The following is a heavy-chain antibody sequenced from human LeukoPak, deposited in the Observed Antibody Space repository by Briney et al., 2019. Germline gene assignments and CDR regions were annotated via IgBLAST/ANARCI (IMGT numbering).Heavy chain of an antibody. CDR1: GFTFSRSW. V-gene: IGHV3-74*01. CDR2: INGDGTST. D-gene: IGHD6-13*01. CDR3: AKALPSSWYFFDY. Sequence: GGSLRLSCTVSGFTFSRSWMRWVRQAPGKGLVWVSHINGDGTSTNYADSVKGRFTISRDNAKSSLYLQMNSLRADDTAVYYCAKALPSSWYFFDYWGQGTLVTVSS. J-gene: IGHJ4*02.